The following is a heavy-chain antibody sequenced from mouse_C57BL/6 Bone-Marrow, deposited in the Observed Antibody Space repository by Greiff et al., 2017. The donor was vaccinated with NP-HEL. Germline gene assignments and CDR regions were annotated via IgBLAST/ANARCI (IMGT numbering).Heavy chain of an antibody. CDR3: ARSIYYDDADDPFYAMDY. V-gene: IGHV7-3*01. D-gene: IGHD2-4*01. J-gene: IGHJ4*01. Sequence: EVKLVESGGGLVQPGGSLSLSCAASGFTFTDYYMSWVRQPPGKALEWLVFIRNKANGYTTAYSASVKGRFTISSDNSQSILYLQMNDLVAEDSATYYCARSIYYDDADDPFYAMDYWGQGTSVTVSS. CDR2: IRNKANGYTT. CDR1: GFTFTDYY.